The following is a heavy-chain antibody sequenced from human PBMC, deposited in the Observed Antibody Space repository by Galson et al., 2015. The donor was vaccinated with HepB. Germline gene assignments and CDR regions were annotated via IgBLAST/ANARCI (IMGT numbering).Heavy chain of an antibody. CDR3: ARDVYYXESSSFXXLHSDY. Sequence: RLSXAASXXXFGDYXXSWVRXAPGKGLGXXXFIRTKAYGGTTEYAASVKGRFTISRDDSKRIAYLQMNSLKTEDTAVYYCARDVYYXESSSFXXLHSDYWGQXXLVTXSS. V-gene: IGHV3-49*04. CDR1: XXXFGDYX. D-gene: IGHD3-22*01. CDR2: IRTKAYGGTT. J-gene: IGHJ4*02.